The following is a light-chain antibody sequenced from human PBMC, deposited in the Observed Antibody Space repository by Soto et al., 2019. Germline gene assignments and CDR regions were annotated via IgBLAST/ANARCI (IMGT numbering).Light chain of an antibody. J-gene: IGKJ4*01. V-gene: IGKV1-39*01. CDR2: ATS. CDR3: QQTYSTPLT. CDR1: EIISRF. Sequence: DIQMTQSPSFLSASVGDRVAITCRASEIISRFLNWYKQKPGKAPELLIYATSHLQTEVPSRFSGSGSGPDFTLTVSSLQPEDFATYYCQQTYSTPLTFGGGTKVDIK.